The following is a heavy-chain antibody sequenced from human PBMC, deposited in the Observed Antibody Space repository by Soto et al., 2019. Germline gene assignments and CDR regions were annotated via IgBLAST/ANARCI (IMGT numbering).Heavy chain of an antibody. J-gene: IGHJ6*02. CDR2: ISGSGGST. Sequence: EVQLLESGGGLVQPGGSLRLSCAASGFTFSSYAMSWVRQAPGKGREWVSAISGSGGSTYYADSVKGRFTISRDNSKNTLYLQMNSLRAEDTAVYYCAKNVWGITIFGGMDVWGQGTTVTVSS. D-gene: IGHD3-9*01. CDR1: GFTFSSYA. V-gene: IGHV3-23*01. CDR3: AKNVWGITIFGGMDV.